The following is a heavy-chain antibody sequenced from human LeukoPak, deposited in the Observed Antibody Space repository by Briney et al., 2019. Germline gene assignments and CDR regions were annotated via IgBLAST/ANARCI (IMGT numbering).Heavy chain of an antibody. CDR3: ASGLLRFLEWLLYDNWFDP. Sequence: ASVKVSCKASGYTFTSYAMHWVRQAPGQRLEWMGWSNAGNGNTKYSQEFQGRVTITRDTSARTAYMELSRLRSEDMAVYYCASGLLRFLEWLLYDNWFDPWGQGTLVTVSS. J-gene: IGHJ5*02. V-gene: IGHV1-3*02. D-gene: IGHD3-3*01. CDR1: GYTFTSYA. CDR2: SNAGNGNT.